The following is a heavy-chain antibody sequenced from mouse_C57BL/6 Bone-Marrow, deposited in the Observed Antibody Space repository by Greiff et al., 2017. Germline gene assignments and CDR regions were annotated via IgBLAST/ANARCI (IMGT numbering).Heavy chain of an antibody. Sequence: VQLKQSGAELVRPGASVKLSCTASGFNIKDDYMHWVKQRPEQGLEWIGWIDPENGDTEYASKFQGKATITADTSSNTAYLQLSSLTSEDTAVYYCTYNFHGYFDVWGTGTTVTVSS. V-gene: IGHV14-4*01. J-gene: IGHJ1*03. CDR3: TYNFHGYFDV. CDR1: GFNIKDDY. D-gene: IGHD1-3*01. CDR2: IDPENGDT.